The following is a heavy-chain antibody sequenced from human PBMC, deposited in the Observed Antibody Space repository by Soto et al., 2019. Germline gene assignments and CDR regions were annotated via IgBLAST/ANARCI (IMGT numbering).Heavy chain of an antibody. V-gene: IGHV3-15*07. J-gene: IGHJ4*02. CDR3: ALITSDY. Sequence: EVQLVESGGGLVKPGGSLRLSCGASGFSFNNAWLNWVRQAPGKGLEWVGRIKSKSDGELAEYAAPVKDRFTISRDDSKNTLFLQMNSLKTEDTAVYYCALITSDYWGQGTLVTVSS. CDR1: GFSFNNAW. CDR2: IKSKSDGELA.